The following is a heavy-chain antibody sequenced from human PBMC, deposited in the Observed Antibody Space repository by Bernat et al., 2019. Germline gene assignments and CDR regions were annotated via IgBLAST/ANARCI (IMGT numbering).Heavy chain of an antibody. CDR3: VRDGAALYYYHGMDV. CDR2: VSYDGRNK. D-gene: IGHD6-25*01. Sequence: VQLVESGGGVVQPGRSLRLSCVASGFTFSDYSLHWVRQAPGKGLEWVAVVSYDGRNKYYADSVQARFIISRDDSENNLYLQMDSLKSEDTAVYYCVRDGAALYYYHGMDVWGRGTTVTVYS. J-gene: IGHJ6*02. V-gene: IGHV3-30*04. CDR1: GFTFSDYS.